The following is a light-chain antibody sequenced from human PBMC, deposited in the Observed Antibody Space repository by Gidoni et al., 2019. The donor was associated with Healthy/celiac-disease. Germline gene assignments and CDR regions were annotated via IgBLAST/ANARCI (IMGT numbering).Light chain of an antibody. J-gene: IGKJ1*01. V-gene: IGKV3-20*01. CDR2: GAS. CDR3: QQYGSSPWT. Sequence: LTHSPGTLSWSPGERATLSCRASQSVSSSYLAWYQQKPGQAPRLLIYGASSRATGIPDRFSGSGSGTDFTLTISRLEPEDFAVYYCQQYGSSPWTFGQGTKVEIK. CDR1: QSVSSSY.